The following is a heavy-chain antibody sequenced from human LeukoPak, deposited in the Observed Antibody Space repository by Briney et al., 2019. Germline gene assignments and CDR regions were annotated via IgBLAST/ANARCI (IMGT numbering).Heavy chain of an antibody. CDR2: VYYGRTT. D-gene: IGHD5-12*01. J-gene: IGHJ5*01. Sequence: SETLSLTCTVSAASFISSSHHWGWIRQSPGKGLERIGTVYYGRTTYYNPSLDGRVTISLDTSANHFPLQLNSVTAADTAVYYCVRHDGRGGATMGAFDSWGQGSLVTVSS. CDR3: VRHDGRGGATMGAFDS. CDR1: AASFISSSHH. V-gene: IGHV4-39*01.